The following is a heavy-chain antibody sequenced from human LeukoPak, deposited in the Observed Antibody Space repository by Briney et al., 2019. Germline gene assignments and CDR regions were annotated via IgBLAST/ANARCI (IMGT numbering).Heavy chain of an antibody. CDR1: GFTFSTYS. CDR3: AKVSETYGYFDL. Sequence: GSLRLSCAASGFTFSTYSMNWVRQAPGEGLEWVSSIGTSSSSIYYADSVSGRFTISRDNAKNSLYLKMNSLRAEDTAVYYCAKVSETYGYFDLWGRGTLVTVSS. CDR2: IGTSSSSI. V-gene: IGHV3-21*01. J-gene: IGHJ2*01.